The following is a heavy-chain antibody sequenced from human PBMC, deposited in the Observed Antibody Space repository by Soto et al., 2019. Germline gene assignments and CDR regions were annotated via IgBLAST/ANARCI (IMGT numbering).Heavy chain of an antibody. CDR3: ARDSKGSSSHNWFDP. Sequence: QVQLVQSGAEVKKPGSSVKVSCKATGGTFSSYAISWVRQAPGQGLESMGGIIPIFGTANYAQKFQGRVTITADESTSTAYMELSSLRSEDTAVYYCARDSKGSSSHNWFDPWGQGTLVTVSS. D-gene: IGHD6-19*01. J-gene: IGHJ5*02. CDR2: IIPIFGTA. CDR1: GGTFSSYA. V-gene: IGHV1-69*12.